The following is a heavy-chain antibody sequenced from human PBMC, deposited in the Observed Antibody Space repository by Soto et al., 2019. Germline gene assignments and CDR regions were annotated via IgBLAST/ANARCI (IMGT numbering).Heavy chain of an antibody. Sequence: VQLVESGGGVVHPGRSLRLSCVTSGFRFSSFNMDWLRQTPGKGLEWVAAISHDGSDISYRASVKGRFTISRDKSKNTLYLQMDSLRPDDAGVYYCAKESLDYYDLGRFYVPAFDYWGQGTPVSVSS. D-gene: IGHD3-10*01. V-gene: IGHV3-30*18. CDR3: AKESLDYYDLGRFYVPAFDY. CDR2: ISHDGSDI. CDR1: GFRFSSFN. J-gene: IGHJ4*02.